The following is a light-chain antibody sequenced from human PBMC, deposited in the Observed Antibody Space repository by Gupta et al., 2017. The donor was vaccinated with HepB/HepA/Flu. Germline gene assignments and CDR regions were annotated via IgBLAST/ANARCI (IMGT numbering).Light chain of an antibody. CDR1: QSLLYSDGNNY. CDR2: LGS. CDR3: MQALQALRT. Sequence: DIVLTQSPLSLPVTPGEPASISCRSSQSLLYSDGNNYLDWYLQRPGQSPQLLIYLGSNRASGVPDRFSGSGSGTEFTLKTSRVEAEDVGVYYCMQALQALRTIGGGTKVEI. J-gene: IGKJ4*01. V-gene: IGKV2-28*01.